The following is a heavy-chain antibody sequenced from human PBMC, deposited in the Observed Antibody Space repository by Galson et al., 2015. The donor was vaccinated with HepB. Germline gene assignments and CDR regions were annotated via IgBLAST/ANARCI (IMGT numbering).Heavy chain of an antibody. CDR3: AKFPRSSQDVGGFGY. CDR1: GFTFSSYG. Sequence: SLRLSCAASGFTFSSYGMHWVRQAPGKGLEWVAVISYDGSNKYYADSVKGRFTISRDNSKNTLYLQMNSLRAEDTAVYYCAKFPRSSQDVGGFGYWGQGTLVTVSS. D-gene: IGHD3-10*01. CDR2: ISYDGSNK. J-gene: IGHJ4*02. V-gene: IGHV3-30*18.